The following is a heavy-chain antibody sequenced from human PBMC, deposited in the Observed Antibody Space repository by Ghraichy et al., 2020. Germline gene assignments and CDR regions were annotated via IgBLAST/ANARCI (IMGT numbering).Heavy chain of an antibody. CDR2: IGSSTGPI. Sequence: GESLRLSCAASGFAFSVYSMNWVRQAPGKGLEWVSYIGSSTGPIYYADSVKGRFTISRNNAKNSLYLQMNSLRAEDSAVYYCARTRGDGAGDYWGQGTLVTVSS. CDR1: GFAFSVYS. D-gene: IGHD4-17*01. J-gene: IGHJ4*02. CDR3: ARTRGDGAGDY. V-gene: IGHV3-48*01.